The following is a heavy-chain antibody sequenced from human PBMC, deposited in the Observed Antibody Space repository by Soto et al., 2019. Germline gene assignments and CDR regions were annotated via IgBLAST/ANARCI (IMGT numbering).Heavy chain of an antibody. D-gene: IGHD3-16*02. CDR1: GFTFSSYS. J-gene: IGHJ6*02. CDR2: ISSSSSYI. CDR3: ARDEGYYDYVWGSYRPPYYYYGMDV. V-gene: IGHV3-21*01. Sequence: PGGSLRLSCAASGFTFSSYSMNWVRQAPGKGLEWVSSISSSSSYIYYADSVKGRFTISRDNAKNSLYLQMNSLRAEDTAVYYCARDEGYYDYVWGSYRPPYYYYGMDVWGQGTTVTVSS.